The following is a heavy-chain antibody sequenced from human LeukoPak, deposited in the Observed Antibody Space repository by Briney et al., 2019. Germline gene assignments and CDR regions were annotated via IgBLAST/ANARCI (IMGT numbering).Heavy chain of an antibody. Sequence: GGSLRLSCAASGFTFNSYAMSWVRQAPGKGLEWVSRINGDGISTTYADSVKGRFTISRDNSENTLYLQMKSLRAEDTAVYYCARGDGYNFFDYWGQGTLVTVSS. CDR3: ARGDGYNFFDY. V-gene: IGHV3-23*01. CDR1: GFTFNSYA. J-gene: IGHJ4*02. D-gene: IGHD5-24*01. CDR2: INGDGIST.